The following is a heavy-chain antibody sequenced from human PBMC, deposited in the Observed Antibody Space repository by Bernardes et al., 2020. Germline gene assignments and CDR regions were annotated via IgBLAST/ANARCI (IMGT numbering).Heavy chain of an antibody. CDR3: ARDVWDNGYDHGMDV. V-gene: IGHV3-48*02. Sequence: GGSLRLSCAASGFTFSDYTMNWVRQAPGKGLEWIAYISADSGRKYYGDSMEGRFTISRDNGKNSLYLQLNRVRDEDTAVYYCARDVWDNGYDHGMDVWGKGTTVTVSS. CDR1: GFTFSDYT. J-gene: IGHJ6*04. D-gene: IGHD1-26*01. CDR2: ISADSGRK.